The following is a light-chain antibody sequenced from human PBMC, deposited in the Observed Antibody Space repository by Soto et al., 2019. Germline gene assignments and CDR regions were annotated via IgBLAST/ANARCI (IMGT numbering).Light chain of an antibody. CDR1: QSISSN. CDR3: QQYNNWPRAT. J-gene: IGKJ4*01. Sequence: ETVMTQSPATLSVSPGERATLSCRASQSISSNLAWYQQKPGQAPRLLMFRTSTRATGVPARFSGSGSGTEFNITISSLQSEDFAVYYCQQYNNWPRATFXGGTKADIK. CDR2: RTS. V-gene: IGKV3-15*01.